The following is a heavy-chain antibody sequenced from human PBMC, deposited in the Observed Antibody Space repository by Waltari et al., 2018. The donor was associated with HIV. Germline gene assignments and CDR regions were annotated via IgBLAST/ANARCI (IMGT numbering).Heavy chain of an antibody. J-gene: IGHJ3*02. V-gene: IGHV4-39*01. CDR2: VHNSGST. Sequence: QLQLHESGPGLVRPSETLSLTCSVSGGSISGSSHYWAWIRRPPGKDLEWIGSVHNSGSTYYKAFLKSRVTISVDTSRSEFSLHLTSVTAADTAVYYCARHKGQYCLDGPCFGGAFDTWGPGTVVGVSS. CDR3: ARHKGQYCLDGPCFGGAFDT. D-gene: IGHD2-15*01. CDR1: GGSISGSSHY.